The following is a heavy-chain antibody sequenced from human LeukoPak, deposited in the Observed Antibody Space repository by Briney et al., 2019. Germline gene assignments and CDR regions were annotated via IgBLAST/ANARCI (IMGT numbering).Heavy chain of an antibody. CDR1: GYTLTELS. CDR3: AREHESSGWYGVWFDP. Sequence: ASVKVSCKVSGYTLTELSMHWVRQAPGKGLEWMGGFDPEDGETIYAQKFQGRVTMTEDTSTDTAYMELRSLRSDDTAVYYCAREHESSGWYGVWFDPWGQGTLVTVSS. V-gene: IGHV1-24*01. J-gene: IGHJ5*02. D-gene: IGHD6-19*01. CDR2: FDPEDGET.